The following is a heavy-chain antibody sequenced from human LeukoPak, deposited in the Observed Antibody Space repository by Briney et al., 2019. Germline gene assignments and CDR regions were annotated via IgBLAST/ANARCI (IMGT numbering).Heavy chain of an antibody. CDR2: IYYSGST. Sequence: PSETLSLTCTVSGGSISSYYWSWIRQPPGKGLEWIGYIYYSGSTNYNPSLKSRVTISVDTSKNQFSLKLSSVTAADTAVYYCARYSYGGNSPFDYWGQGTLVTVPS. CDR3: ARYSYGGNSPFDY. J-gene: IGHJ4*02. D-gene: IGHD4-17*01. CDR1: GGSISSYY. V-gene: IGHV4-59*08.